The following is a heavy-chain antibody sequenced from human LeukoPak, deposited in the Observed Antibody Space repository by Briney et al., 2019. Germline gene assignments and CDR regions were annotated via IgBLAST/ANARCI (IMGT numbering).Heavy chain of an antibody. CDR3: VKDWRDESNCGGDCLQY. CDR2: ISVSGGGT. J-gene: IGHJ4*02. D-gene: IGHD2-21*02. V-gene: IGHV3-23*01. Sequence: SGGSLRLSCVASGFTFSAYSMTWVRQAPGKGLDWVSSISVSGGGTYYADSVRGRFTISRDNFKNTLYLHMNSLRAEDTAVYYCVKDWRDESNCGGDCLQYWGQGTLVTVSS. CDR1: GFTFSAYS.